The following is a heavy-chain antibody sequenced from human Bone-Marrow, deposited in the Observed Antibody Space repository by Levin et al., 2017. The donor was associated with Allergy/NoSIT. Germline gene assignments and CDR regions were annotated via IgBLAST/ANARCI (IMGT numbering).Heavy chain of an antibody. V-gene: IGHV4-59*01. CDR3: ARSDSWGSGTYTHFDAFDI. Sequence: SCTVSGGSISDYYWSWIRQPPGKGLEWIGYIDHSGSTNYNPSLKSRVIISVDTSKNQFSLKLSSVTAADTAVYHCARSDSWGSGTYTHFDAFDIWGQGTMVTVSS. CDR2: IDHSGST. J-gene: IGHJ3*02. CDR1: GGSISDYY. D-gene: IGHD3-10*01.